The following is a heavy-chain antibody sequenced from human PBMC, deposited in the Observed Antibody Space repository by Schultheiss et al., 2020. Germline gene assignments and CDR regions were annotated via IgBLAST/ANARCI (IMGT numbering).Heavy chain of an antibody. CDR3: AKIASQRSFDN. CDR1: GFTFSSYS. J-gene: IGHJ4*02. D-gene: IGHD5-24*01. V-gene: IGHV3-23*01. CDR2: IRDSDDSA. Sequence: GGSLRLSCAASGFTFSSYSMTWVRQAPGKGLEWVSSIRDSDDSATSADSVKGRFTISRDNSKNTLYLQMNSLRADDTAVYYCAKIASQRSFDNWGPGTLVTVS.